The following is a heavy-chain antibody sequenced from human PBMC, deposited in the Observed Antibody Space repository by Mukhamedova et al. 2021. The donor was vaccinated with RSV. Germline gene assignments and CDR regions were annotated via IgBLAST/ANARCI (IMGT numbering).Heavy chain of an antibody. J-gene: IGHJ4*02. CDR2: ISYSGNT. V-gene: IGHV4-31*02. Sequence: WIRQHPGKGLEWIGYISYSGNTYYNPSLESRLSMSLDTSKNHLSLKVSSVTAADTAVYYCARAYSSSSTLSFWGQGTLVTGSS. D-gene: IGHD6-6*01. CDR3: ARAYSSSSTLSF.